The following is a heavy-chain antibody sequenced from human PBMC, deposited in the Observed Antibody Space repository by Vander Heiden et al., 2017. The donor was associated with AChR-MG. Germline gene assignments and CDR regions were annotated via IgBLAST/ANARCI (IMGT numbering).Heavy chain of an antibody. J-gene: IGHJ5*02. CDR2: IRSKAYGGTT. V-gene: IGHV3-49*04. Sequence: EVQLVESGGALGQPGRTPRLSCTALGFTFGDSAMSWGRQAPGKGLEWVGFIRSKAYGGTTEYAASVKGRFTISRDDSKSIAYLQMNSLKTEDTAVYYCTRDPRGYSYGYDWFDPWGQGTLVTVSS. CDR1: GFTFGDSA. CDR3: TRDPRGYSYGYDWFDP. D-gene: IGHD5-18*01.